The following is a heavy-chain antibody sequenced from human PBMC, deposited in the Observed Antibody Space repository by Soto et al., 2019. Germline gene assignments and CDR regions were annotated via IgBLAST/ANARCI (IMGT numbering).Heavy chain of an antibody. CDR2: ISGSGGST. Sequence: GGSLRLSCAASGFTFSSYAMSWVRQAPGKGLEWVSAISGSGGSTYYADSVKGRFTISRDNSKNTLYLQMNSLRAEDTAVYYCAKDYGDYDAERGAFDIWGQGTMVTVSS. CDR1: GFTFSSYA. CDR3: AKDYGDYDAERGAFDI. V-gene: IGHV3-23*01. J-gene: IGHJ3*02. D-gene: IGHD4-17*01.